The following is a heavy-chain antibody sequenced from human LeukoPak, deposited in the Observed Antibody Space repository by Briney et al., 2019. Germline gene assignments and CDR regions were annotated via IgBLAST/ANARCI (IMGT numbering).Heavy chain of an antibody. Sequence: GGSLRLSCAASGFTFSSYWMSWVRQAPGKGLEWVANIKQDASEKYYVDSVKGRFTISRDNAKNSLYLQMNSLRAEDTAVYYCRLEYYYYGMDVWGQGTTVTVSS. CDR2: IKQDASEK. CDR1: GFTFSSYW. V-gene: IGHV3-7*01. D-gene: IGHD1-1*01. CDR3: RLEYYYYGMDV. J-gene: IGHJ6*02.